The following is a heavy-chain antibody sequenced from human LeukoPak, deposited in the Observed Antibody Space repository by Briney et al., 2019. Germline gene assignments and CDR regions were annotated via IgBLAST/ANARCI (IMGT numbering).Heavy chain of an antibody. Sequence: GGSLRLSCAASGFTFTSYSLDWVRQAPGKGLEWVSSISSTSSYIYYADSVKGRFTISRDNAKNSLYLQMYSLRAEDTAVYYCARDYYGSYAIDYWGQGTLVTVSS. D-gene: IGHD1-26*01. CDR1: GFTFTSYS. CDR3: ARDYYGSYAIDY. CDR2: ISSTSSYI. V-gene: IGHV3-21*01. J-gene: IGHJ4*02.